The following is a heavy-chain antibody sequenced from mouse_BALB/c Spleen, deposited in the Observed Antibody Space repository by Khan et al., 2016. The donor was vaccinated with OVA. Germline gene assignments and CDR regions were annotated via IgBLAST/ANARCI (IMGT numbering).Heavy chain of an antibody. CDR3: ARATDRYAFAY. Sequence: EVKLEESGPSLVKPSQTLSLTCSVTGDSITSGYWCWIRKFPGNKLEYMGYILYSGSTYYNPSLKSRISITRHTSQNQYYLQLNSVTTEDTATYYCARATDRYAFAYWGQGTLVTVSA. J-gene: IGHJ3*01. V-gene: IGHV3-8*02. CDR1: GDSITSGY. CDR2: ILYSGST. D-gene: IGHD2-14*01.